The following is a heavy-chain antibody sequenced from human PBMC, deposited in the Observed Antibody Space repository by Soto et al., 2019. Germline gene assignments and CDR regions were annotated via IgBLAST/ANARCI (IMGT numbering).Heavy chain of an antibody. CDR1: GYSFSDYF. CDR3: ARIKWGLNYYNGMDV. Sequence: QVQLVQSGAEVKKSGASVKVSCKPSGYSFSDYFIQWARQAPGQGLEWVAWINPKTAATNYAKKFQGRVSLTWDTSSTTAYMELTRLRPDATAVYYCARIKWGLNYYNGMDVWGQGTTVIVSS. J-gene: IGHJ6*02. V-gene: IGHV1-2*02. D-gene: IGHD1-26*01. CDR2: INPKTAAT.